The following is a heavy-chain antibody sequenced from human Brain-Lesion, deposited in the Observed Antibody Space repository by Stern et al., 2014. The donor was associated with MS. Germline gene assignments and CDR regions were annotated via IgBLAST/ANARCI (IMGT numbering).Heavy chain of an antibody. V-gene: IGHV4-61*02. D-gene: IGHD2-2*01. CDR3: ARGRVVPGFQYYATDV. J-gene: IGHJ6*02. Sequence: QVQLGQSGPGLVKPSQTLSLSCTVSGGSISSGGYYWSWIRQPAGKGLEWIGRIFNSGSPSYTPSLKSRVTISIDTSKTQFSLRLNSMTAADTAVYYCARGRVVPGFQYYATDVWGQGTTVIVSS. CDR2: IFNSGSP. CDR1: GGSISSGGYY.